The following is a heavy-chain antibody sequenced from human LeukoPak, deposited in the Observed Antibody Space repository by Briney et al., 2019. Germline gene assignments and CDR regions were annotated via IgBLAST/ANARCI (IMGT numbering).Heavy chain of an antibody. Sequence: GGSLRLSCALSGFTFSSYSMNWDRQAPGKGLGWVSIISPESRTIFYADSVKGRFTISRDNAKNSLYLQMNSLRAEDTAVYYCARDYLGPFDYWGQGTLVTVSS. CDR3: ARDYLGPFDY. V-gene: IGHV3-21*01. J-gene: IGHJ4*02. CDR1: GFTFSSYS. D-gene: IGHD3-16*02. CDR2: ISPESRTI.